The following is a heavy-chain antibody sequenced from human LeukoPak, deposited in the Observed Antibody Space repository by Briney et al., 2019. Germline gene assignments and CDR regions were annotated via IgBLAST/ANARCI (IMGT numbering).Heavy chain of an antibody. V-gene: IGHV3-7*04. J-gene: IGHJ4*02. D-gene: IGHD5-18*01. CDR1: GFTFSGYW. CDR3: ARDRIQLWSHDY. Sequence: GGSLRLSCAASGFTFSGYWMSWVRQAPGKGLEWVANIKPDGSDKYYVDSVKGRFTISRENAKNSLYLHMNSLRAEDTAVYYCARDRIQLWSHDYWGQGTLATVSS. CDR2: IKPDGSDK.